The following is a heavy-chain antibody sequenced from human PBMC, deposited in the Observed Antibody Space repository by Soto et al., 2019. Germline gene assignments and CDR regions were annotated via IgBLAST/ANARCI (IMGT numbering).Heavy chain of an antibody. Sequence: GGSLRLSCAASGFTFSSYGMHWVRQAPGKGLEWVAVISYDGSNKYYADSVKGRFTISRDNSKNTLYLQMNSLRAEDTAVYYCGKGRAVVVARGGGFDYWGQGTLVTVSS. CDR2: ISYDGSNK. V-gene: IGHV3-30*18. CDR3: GKGRAVVVARGGGFDY. J-gene: IGHJ4*02. D-gene: IGHD2-15*01. CDR1: GFTFSSYG.